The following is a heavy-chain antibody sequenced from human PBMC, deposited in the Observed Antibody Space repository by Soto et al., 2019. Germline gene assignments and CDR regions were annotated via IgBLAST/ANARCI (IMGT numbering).Heavy chain of an antibody. CDR3: AREMVRGVGSDY. D-gene: IGHD3-10*01. V-gene: IGHV1-18*01. J-gene: IGHJ4*02. Sequence: VQLVQSGAEVKKPGESLKISCEGSGYTFTSYGISWVRQAPGQGLEWMGWISTYNGNTKYAQKLQGRVTMTTDTSTSTAYMELRSLRSDDTAVFYCAREMVRGVGSDYWGQGTLVTVSS. CDR1: GYTFTSYG. CDR2: ISTYNGNT.